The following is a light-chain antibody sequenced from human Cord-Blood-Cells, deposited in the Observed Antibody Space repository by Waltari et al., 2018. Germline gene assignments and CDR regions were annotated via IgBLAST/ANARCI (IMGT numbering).Light chain of an antibody. J-gene: IGLJ3*02. CDR1: SSAVGGYNY. Sequence: QSALTQPRSVSGSPGQSVTISCTGTSSAVGGYNYVSWYQQHPGKAPKLMIYDVSKRPSGVPDRFSGSKSGNMASLTISGLQAEDEADYYCCSYAGSYTLVFGGGTKLTVL. CDR3: CSYAGSYTLV. CDR2: DVS. V-gene: IGLV2-11*01.